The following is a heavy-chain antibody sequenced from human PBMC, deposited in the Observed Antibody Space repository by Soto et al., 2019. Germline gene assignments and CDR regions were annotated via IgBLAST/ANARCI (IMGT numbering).Heavy chain of an antibody. CDR2: ISYEGSEK. D-gene: IGHD6-13*01. CDR1: GFTFSNNG. J-gene: IGHJ4*02. Sequence: QAHLVESGGGVVQPGRSLRLSCAASGFTFSNNGMHWVRQAPGKGLEWMGVISYEGSEKYYAGSVKGRFTISRDNTKNTLYLQMDPLRAEDTAIYYCVKDKGAAAGFDYWGQGILVTVSS. CDR3: VKDKGAAAGFDY. V-gene: IGHV3-30*18.